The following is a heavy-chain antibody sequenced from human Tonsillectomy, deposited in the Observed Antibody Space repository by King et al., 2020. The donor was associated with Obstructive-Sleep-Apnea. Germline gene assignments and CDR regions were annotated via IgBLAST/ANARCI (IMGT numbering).Heavy chain of an antibody. CDR2: INPNSGGT. J-gene: IGHJ6*02. Sequence: HVQLVESGAEVKKPGASVKVSCKASGYSFTGYYIHWVRQAPGEGLEWVGWINPNSGGTNYAQKFQGRVTMTRDTSISTAYMELSRLRSDDTAVYYCAKTFKAGYCSGGSCSPKDVWGQGTTVTVSS. CDR1: GYSFTGYY. V-gene: IGHV1-2*02. CDR3: AKTFKAGYCSGGSCSPKDV. D-gene: IGHD2-15*01.